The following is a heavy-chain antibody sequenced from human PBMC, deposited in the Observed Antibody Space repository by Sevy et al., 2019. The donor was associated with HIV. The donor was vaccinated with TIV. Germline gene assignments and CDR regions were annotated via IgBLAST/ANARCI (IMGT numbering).Heavy chain of an antibody. J-gene: IGHJ4*02. CDR1: GFTFSSYS. Sequence: GGSLRLSCAASGFTFSSYSMNWVRQAPGKGLEWVSSISSSSSYIYYADSVKGRFAISRDNAKNSLYLQMNSLRAEDTAVYYCAKPEYSSGWAPFDYWGQGTLVTVSS. V-gene: IGHV3-21*01. D-gene: IGHD6-19*01. CDR3: AKPEYSSGWAPFDY. CDR2: ISSSSSYI.